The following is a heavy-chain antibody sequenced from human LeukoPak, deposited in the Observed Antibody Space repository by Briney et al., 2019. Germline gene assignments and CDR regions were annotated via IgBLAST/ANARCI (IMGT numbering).Heavy chain of an antibody. CDR1: GFTFSNYN. V-gene: IGHV3-21*01. D-gene: IGHD2-8*02. CDR3: ARDSPYGTAGY. J-gene: IGHJ4*02. Sequence: GGTLRLSCAASGFTFSNYNMNWVRQAPGKGLEWVSSISSSSSYIYYADSVKGRFTISRDNTKNSLYLQMNSLRAEDTAVYYCARDSPYGTAGYWGQGTLVTVSS. CDR2: ISSSSSYI.